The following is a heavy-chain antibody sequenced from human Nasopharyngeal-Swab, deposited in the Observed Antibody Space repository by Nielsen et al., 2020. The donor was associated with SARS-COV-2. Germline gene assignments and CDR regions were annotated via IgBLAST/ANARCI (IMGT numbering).Heavy chain of an antibody. J-gene: IGHJ4*02. CDR3: AKDRGPYSGSYSGFDY. Sequence: GESLKISCAASGFTFSSYAMSCVRQAPGKGLEWVSAISGSGSTTYYADSVKGRFTISRDNSKNMLYLQMSSLRADDTAIYYCAKDRGPYSGSYSGFDYWGQGTLVTVSS. CDR1: GFTFSSYA. CDR2: ISGSGSTT. D-gene: IGHD1-26*01. V-gene: IGHV3-23*01.